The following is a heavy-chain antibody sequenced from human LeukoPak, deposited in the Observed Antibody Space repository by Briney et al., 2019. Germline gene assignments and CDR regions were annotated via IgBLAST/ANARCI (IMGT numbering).Heavy chain of an antibody. Sequence: GGSLRLSCAASGFTVSSNYMSWVRQGPGKGLEWVSVIYTGGSTYYADSVEGRFTISRDNAKNLVYLQMNSLRDEDTAVYYCAKDLPFDYWGQGTPVIVSS. J-gene: IGHJ4*02. CDR1: GFTVSSNY. CDR2: IYTGGST. CDR3: AKDLPFDY. V-gene: IGHV3-66*01.